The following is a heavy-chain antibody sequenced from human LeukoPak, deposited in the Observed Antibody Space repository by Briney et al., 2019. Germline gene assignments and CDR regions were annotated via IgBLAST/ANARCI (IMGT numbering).Heavy chain of an antibody. J-gene: IGHJ4*02. V-gene: IGHV4-59*01. CDR2: IYISGRT. Sequence: PSETLSLTCTVSGGSISSYYWSWIRQPPGKGLEWIGNIYISGRTNYNPSLKSRVTISVDTSKNQFSLKLSSVTAADTAVYYCARRGSSGWHFDYWGQGTLVTVSS. D-gene: IGHD6-19*01. CDR3: ARRGSSGWHFDY. CDR1: GGSISSYY.